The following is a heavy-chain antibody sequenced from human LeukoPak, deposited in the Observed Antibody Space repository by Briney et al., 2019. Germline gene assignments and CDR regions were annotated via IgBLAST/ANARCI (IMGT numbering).Heavy chain of an antibody. D-gene: IGHD3-22*01. V-gene: IGHV3-53*01. Sequence: GGSLRLSCAASGFTVSSNYMSWVRQAPGKGLEWLSVICSGGSIDHADSVKGRFTISRDNSKNTLYLQMNSLRAEDTAVYYCARVAYDSSGYYPDAFDIWGQGTMVTVSS. CDR3: ARVAYDSSGYYPDAFDI. CDR1: GFTVSSNY. J-gene: IGHJ3*02. CDR2: ICSGGSI.